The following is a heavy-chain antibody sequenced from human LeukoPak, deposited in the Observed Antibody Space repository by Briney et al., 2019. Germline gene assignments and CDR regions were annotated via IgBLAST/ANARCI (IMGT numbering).Heavy chain of an antibody. Sequence: GVSLRLSCAASGFPFSRYAMIWVHQAPGKGLEGVSAISGSGDSTYYADSVQGRFTISSDNSKDTLYLQMNGLSAGDTAAWSCAKDRGSYRLFDYLGQGTLVTVSS. CDR1: GFPFSRYA. CDR2: ISGSGDST. V-gene: IGHV3-23*01. D-gene: IGHD1-26*01. CDR3: AKDRGSYRLFDY. J-gene: IGHJ4*02.